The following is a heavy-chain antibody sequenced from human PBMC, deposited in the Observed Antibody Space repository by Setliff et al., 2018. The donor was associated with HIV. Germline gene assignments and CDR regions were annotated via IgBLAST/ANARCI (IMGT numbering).Heavy chain of an antibody. J-gene: IGHJ6*03. CDR2: IHHSGRT. CDR1: GGSISSDGFY. V-gene: IGHV4-39*07. CDR3: ARGRCTGGTCSGRYSYLRIDV. D-gene: IGHD2-8*02. Sequence: PSETLSLTCTVSGGSISSDGFYWSWIRRPPGKGLEWIGEIHHSGRTEYNPSLTSRISMSVDSSKNQFSLRMSSVAAADTAVYYCARGRCTGGTCSGRYSYLRIDVWGKGTTVTVSS.